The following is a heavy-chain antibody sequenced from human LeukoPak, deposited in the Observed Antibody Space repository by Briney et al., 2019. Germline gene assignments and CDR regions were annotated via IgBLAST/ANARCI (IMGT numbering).Heavy chain of an antibody. CDR1: GFTFSSYG. CDR3: AKDHYLYVKRPPI. D-gene: IGHD2-8*01. CDR2: IRYDGSNK. V-gene: IGHV3-30*02. J-gene: IGHJ3*02. Sequence: PGGSLRLSCAASGFTFSSYGMHWVRQAPGKGLEWVAFIRYDGSNKYYADSVKGRFTISRDNSKNTLYLQMNSLRAVDTAVYYCAKDHYLYVKRPPIWGQGTMVTVSS.